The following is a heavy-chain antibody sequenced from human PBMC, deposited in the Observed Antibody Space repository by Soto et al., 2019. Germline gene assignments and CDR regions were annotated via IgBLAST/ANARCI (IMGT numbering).Heavy chain of an antibody. J-gene: IGHJ4*02. CDR2: ISGGGRPI. V-gene: IGHV3-48*02. CDR1: GFTFSTFS. D-gene: IGHD6-19*01. CDR3: ARDLGWAFDS. Sequence: EVQLVESGGGSVQPGGSLRLSCAASGFTFSTFSMNWVRQAPGSGLEWISYISGGGRPISYADSVKGRFTISRDNAKNSLYLQMDSLTDEDTAVYYCARDLGWAFDSWGQGNLVTVSS.